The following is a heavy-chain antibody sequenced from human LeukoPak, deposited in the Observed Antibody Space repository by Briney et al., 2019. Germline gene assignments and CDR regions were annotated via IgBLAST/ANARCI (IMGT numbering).Heavy chain of an antibody. CDR2: IHSSGST. J-gene: IGHJ4*02. CDR1: GVSISTYH. CDR3: ARDGLYSNGYSYFDF. V-gene: IGHV4-4*07. D-gene: IGHD5-18*01. Sequence: PSETLSLTCTVSGVSISTYHWSWIRQPAGKGLEWIGRIHSSGSTNYAPSLKSRVTMSIDTSKNQFSLKVTSVTAADTAVYYCARDGLYSNGYSYFDFWGQGTLVTISS.